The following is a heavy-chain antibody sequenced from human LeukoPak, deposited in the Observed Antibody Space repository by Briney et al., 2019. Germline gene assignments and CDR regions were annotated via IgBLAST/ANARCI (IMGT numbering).Heavy chain of an antibody. D-gene: IGHD2-2*01. V-gene: IGHV3-48*03. CDR1: GFTFSSYE. J-gene: IGHJ4*02. CDR2: ISSSGTTT. CDR3: VRRYCSSNSCLIDY. Sequence: PGGSLRLSCAASGFTFSSYEMNWVRQAPGKGLEWVSYISSSGTTTYYADSVKGRLTISRDNAKNSLYLQMNSLRAEDTAVYYCVRRYCSSNSCLIDYWGQGILVTVSS.